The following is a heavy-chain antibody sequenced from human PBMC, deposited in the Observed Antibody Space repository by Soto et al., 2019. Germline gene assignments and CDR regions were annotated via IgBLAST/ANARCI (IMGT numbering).Heavy chain of an antibody. CDR2: ISGSGGST. D-gene: IGHD6-19*01. CDR3: AKDGAVAGGWDYYYYYMDV. Sequence: GGSLRLSCAASGFTFSSYAMSWVRQAPGKGLEWVSAISGSGGSTYYADSVKGRFTISRDNSKNTLYLQMNSLRAEDTAVYYCAKDGAVAGGWDYYYYYMDVWGKGTTVTVSS. V-gene: IGHV3-23*01. CDR1: GFTFSSYA. J-gene: IGHJ6*03.